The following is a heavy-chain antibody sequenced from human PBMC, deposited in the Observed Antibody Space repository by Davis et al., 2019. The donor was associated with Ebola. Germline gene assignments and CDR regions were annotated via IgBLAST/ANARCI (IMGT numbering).Heavy chain of an antibody. D-gene: IGHD2-8*01. CDR2: INGDGSST. J-gene: IGHJ4*02. V-gene: IGHV3-74*01. Sequence: HTGGSLRLSCAASGFTFTNHWMHCVRQAPGKGLVWVSRINGDGSSTSYADSVKGRFTISRDNAKNTLYLQNNSLRVEDTAVYYFATLPSCTNGVCSDYWGQGTLVTVSS. CDR1: GFTFTNHW. CDR3: ATLPSCTNGVCSDY.